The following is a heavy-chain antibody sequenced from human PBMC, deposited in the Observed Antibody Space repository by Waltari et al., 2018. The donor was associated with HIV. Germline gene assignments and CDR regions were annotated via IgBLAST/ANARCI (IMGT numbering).Heavy chain of an antibody. Sequence: QVQLVQSGAEVKKPGASVKVSCKASGYTFTGYYMHWVRQAPGQGLEWMGRINPNSGGTNDATKCQGRVTMTSDTSISTAYMELSRLRSDDTAVYYCARGIAAAVAFDIWGQGTMVTVSS. CDR2: INPNSGGT. CDR1: GYTFTGYY. V-gene: IGHV1-2*06. CDR3: ARGIAAAVAFDI. D-gene: IGHD6-13*01. J-gene: IGHJ3*02.